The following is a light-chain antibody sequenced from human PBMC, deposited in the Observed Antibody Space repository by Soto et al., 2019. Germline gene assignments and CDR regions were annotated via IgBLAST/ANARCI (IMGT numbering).Light chain of an antibody. CDR2: DVS. Sequence: QSALNQPASVSGSPGQSITISCTGTNSDVGGYNYVSWYQQHPGKAPKLMIYDVSNRPSGVSNRFSGSKSGNTASLTISGLQAEDEADYYCSSFTSSSTYVFGTGTKLTVL. J-gene: IGLJ1*01. CDR3: SSFTSSSTYV. CDR1: NSDVGGYNY. V-gene: IGLV2-14*01.